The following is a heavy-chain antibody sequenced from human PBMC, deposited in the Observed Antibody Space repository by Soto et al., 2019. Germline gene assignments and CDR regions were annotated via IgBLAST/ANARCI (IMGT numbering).Heavy chain of an antibody. CDR2: INSDGTKT. D-gene: IGHD5-12*01. CDR1: GFTFNTYW. V-gene: IGHV3-74*01. CDR3: ATVATNSYNWLDP. Sequence: EVQLVESGGTLVQPGGSLRLSCAASGFTFNTYWMHWVRQAPGKGLVWVSRINSDGTKTTYADSVKGRFTISRDNAKNTVYLQMNSLIDEDTAVYYCATVATNSYNWLDPWGQGTLVTVSS. J-gene: IGHJ5*02.